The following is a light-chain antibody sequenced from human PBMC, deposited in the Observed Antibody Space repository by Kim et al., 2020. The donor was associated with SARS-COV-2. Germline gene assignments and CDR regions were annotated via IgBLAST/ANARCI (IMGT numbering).Light chain of an antibody. V-gene: IGLV2-14*04. CDR1: SSDIGGYNY. J-gene: IGLJ1*01. Sequence: GQSITISCTGTSSDIGGYNYVSWYQQHPSKAPKLMIYDVNKRPSGVSNRFSGSKSGNTASLTISGLQAEDEADYYCSSHTRSSTYVFGTGTKVTVL. CDR3: SSHTRSSTYV. CDR2: DVN.